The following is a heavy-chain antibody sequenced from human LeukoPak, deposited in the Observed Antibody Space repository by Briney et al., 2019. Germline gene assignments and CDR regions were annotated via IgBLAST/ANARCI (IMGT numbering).Heavy chain of an antibody. J-gene: IGHJ4*02. CDR3: AKELDSSGYFDY. Sequence: GGSLRLSCAASGFTFSNYDMSWVRQAPGKGLEWVSGISGSGGSTYHADSVKGRFTISRDNSKNTLYLQMNSLRAEDTAVYYCAKELDSSGYFDYWGQGALVTVSS. CDR2: ISGSGGST. D-gene: IGHD3-22*01. CDR1: GFTFSNYD. V-gene: IGHV3-23*01.